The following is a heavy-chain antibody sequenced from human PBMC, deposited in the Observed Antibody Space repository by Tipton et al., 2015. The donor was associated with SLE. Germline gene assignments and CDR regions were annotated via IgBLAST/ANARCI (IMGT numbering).Heavy chain of an antibody. CDR2: IYYSGGT. Sequence: TLSLTCTVSGGSISSSSYYWGWIRPPPGKGLEGIGSIYYSGGTYYNPSLKSRVTISEDTSKNQFSLKLSSVTAADTAVYYCARESPPVDVWGKGTTVTVSS. J-gene: IGHJ6*04. CDR1: GGSISSSSYY. CDR3: ARESPPVDV. V-gene: IGHV4-39*07.